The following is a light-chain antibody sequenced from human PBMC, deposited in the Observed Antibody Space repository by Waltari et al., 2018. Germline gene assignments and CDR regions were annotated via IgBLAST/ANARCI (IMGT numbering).Light chain of an antibody. Sequence: QSALTQPASVSGSPGQAINISCTGTNSDVGAYNLVSWYQQYPGRDPRLIIYEAKNRPSGVSNRFSASKSGNTASLTISGLQADDEADYYCCSYGGSYTWVFGGGTKVTVL. V-gene: IGLV2-23*01. J-gene: IGLJ3*02. CDR1: NSDVGAYNL. CDR3: CSYGGSYTWV. CDR2: EAK.